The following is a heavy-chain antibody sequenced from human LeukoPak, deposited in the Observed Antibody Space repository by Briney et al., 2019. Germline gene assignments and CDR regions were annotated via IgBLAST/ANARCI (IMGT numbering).Heavy chain of an antibody. CDR3: ARALGGNLDY. Sequence: GGSLRLSCTGSGFIFGDYAMNWVRQAPGKGLEWVSSISSSSSYIYYADSVKGRFTISRDNAKNSLYLQMNSLRAEDTAVYYCARALGGNLDYWGQGTLVTVSS. D-gene: IGHD4-23*01. CDR2: ISSSSSYI. V-gene: IGHV3-21*01. J-gene: IGHJ4*02. CDR1: GFIFGDYA.